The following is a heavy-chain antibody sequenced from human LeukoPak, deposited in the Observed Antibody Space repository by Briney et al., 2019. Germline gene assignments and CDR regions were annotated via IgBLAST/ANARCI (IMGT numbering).Heavy chain of an antibody. Sequence: SVEVSCKASGGTFSSYAISWVRQAPGQGLEWMGRIIPILGIANYAQKFQGRVTITADKSTSTAYMELSSLRSEDTAVYYCAREKGYCTNGVCYDLYYFDYWGQGTLVTVSS. V-gene: IGHV1-69*04. J-gene: IGHJ4*02. CDR2: IIPILGIA. D-gene: IGHD2-8*01. CDR1: GGTFSSYA. CDR3: AREKGYCTNGVCYDLYYFDY.